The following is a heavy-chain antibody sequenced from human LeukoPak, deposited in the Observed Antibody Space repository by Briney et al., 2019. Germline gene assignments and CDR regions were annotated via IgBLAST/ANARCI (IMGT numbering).Heavy chain of an antibody. Sequence: GASVKVSCKASGYTFTGYYMHWVRQAPGQGLEWMGWINPNSGGTNFAQKFQGRVTITRNTSISTAYMELSSLRSEDTAVYYCARGGVVKPRYNWFDPWGQGTLVTVSS. CDR2: INPNSGGT. CDR1: GYTFTGYY. V-gene: IGHV1-2*02. D-gene: IGHD3-22*01. J-gene: IGHJ5*02. CDR3: ARGGVVKPRYNWFDP.